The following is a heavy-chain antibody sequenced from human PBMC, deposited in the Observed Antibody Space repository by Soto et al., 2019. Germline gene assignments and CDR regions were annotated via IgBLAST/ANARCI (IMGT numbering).Heavy chain of an antibody. CDR1: GGTFSSYA. J-gene: IGHJ6*02. Sequence: QVQLVQSGAEVKKPGSSVKVSCKASGGTFSSYAISWVRQAPGQGLEWMGGIIPIFGTANYAQKFQGRVTITADKSTSTAYMELSSLRSEDTAVYYCARGTSVAVANIYYYGMDVWGQGTTVTVSS. D-gene: IGHD6-19*01. V-gene: IGHV1-69*06. CDR3: ARGTSVAVANIYYYGMDV. CDR2: IIPIFGTA.